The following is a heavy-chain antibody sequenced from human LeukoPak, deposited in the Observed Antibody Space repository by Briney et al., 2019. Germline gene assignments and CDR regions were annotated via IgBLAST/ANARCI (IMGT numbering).Heavy chain of an antibody. CDR3: AKRGSKWDLDN. CDR2: ISYDGTNK. V-gene: IGHV3-33*05. J-gene: IGHJ4*02. Sequence: PGRSLRLSCAASGFILTSYAMHWVRQAPGKGLEWVAVISYDGTNKYYADSVKGRFTISKDTSKNTLYLQMSGLRAEDTAIYYCAKRGSKWDLDNWGQGTLVTVSS. D-gene: IGHD1-26*01. CDR1: GFILTSYA.